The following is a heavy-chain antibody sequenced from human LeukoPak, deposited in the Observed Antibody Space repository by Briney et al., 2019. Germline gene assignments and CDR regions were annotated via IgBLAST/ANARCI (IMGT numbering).Heavy chain of an antibody. V-gene: IGHV1-18*01. CDR3: ARGSYFDY. CDR1: GYTFSNFG. Sequence: ASVKVSCKASGYTFSNFGISWVRQAPGQGLEWMGWISGYNGDTNYAQKLQDRVTTTTDTSTSTAYMELRSLRSDDTAVYYCARGSYFDYWGQGTLVTVSS. CDR2: ISGYNGDT. J-gene: IGHJ4*02.